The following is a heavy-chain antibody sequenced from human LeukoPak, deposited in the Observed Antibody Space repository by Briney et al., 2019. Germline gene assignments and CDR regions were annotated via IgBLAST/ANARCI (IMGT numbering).Heavy chain of an antibody. Sequence: ASVKVSCKASGYTFTSYDINWVRQAPGRGLEWMGRVFSDSDATNYAQKFQGRVTMTRDRSISTAYMELSRLNSDDTAVYYCARGNNYGHDYWGQGTLVTVSS. J-gene: IGHJ4*02. D-gene: IGHD5-18*01. CDR1: GYTFTSYD. CDR3: ARGNNYGHDY. V-gene: IGHV1-2*06. CDR2: VFSDSDAT.